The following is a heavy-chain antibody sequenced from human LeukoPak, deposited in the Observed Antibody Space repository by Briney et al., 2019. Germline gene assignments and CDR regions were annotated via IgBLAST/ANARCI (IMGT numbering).Heavy chain of an antibody. CDR2: IYYSGST. Sequence: SETLSLTCTVSGGSISSSSYYWGWIRQPPGKGLEWIGSIYYSGSTYYNPSLKSRVTISVDTSKNQFSLKLSSVTAADTAVYYRARRVAASIDYWGQGTLVTVSS. J-gene: IGHJ4*02. CDR3: ARRVAASIDY. V-gene: IGHV4-39*01. CDR1: GGSISSSSYY. D-gene: IGHD6-13*01.